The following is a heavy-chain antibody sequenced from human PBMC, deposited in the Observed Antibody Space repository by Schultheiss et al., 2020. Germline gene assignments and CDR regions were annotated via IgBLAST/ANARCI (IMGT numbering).Heavy chain of an antibody. V-gene: IGHV4-61*02. CDR2: IYTSGST. Sequence: SETLSLTCTVSGGSISSGSYYWSWIRQPAGKGLKWIGRIYTSGSTNYNPSLKSRVTISVDTSKNQFSLKLSSVTAADTAVYYCARGGGGGSGWYSERYYFDYWGQGTLVTVSS. CDR3: ARGGGGGSGWYSERYYFDY. CDR1: GGSISSGSYY. D-gene: IGHD6-19*01. J-gene: IGHJ4*02.